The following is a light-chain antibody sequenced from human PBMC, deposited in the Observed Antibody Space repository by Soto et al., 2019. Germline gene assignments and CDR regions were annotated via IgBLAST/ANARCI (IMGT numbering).Light chain of an antibody. CDR2: GAS. J-gene: IGKJ1*01. CDR3: LQHNSFPRT. Sequence: DIQMTQSPSSLSASVGDRVTISCRASQGIRIDLGWFQQRPGKAPKRLIYGASSLQSGVPSRFSGSGSGTEFTLTISNLQPEDFATYYCLQHNSFPRTFGQGTKV. CDR1: QGIRID. V-gene: IGKV1-17*02.